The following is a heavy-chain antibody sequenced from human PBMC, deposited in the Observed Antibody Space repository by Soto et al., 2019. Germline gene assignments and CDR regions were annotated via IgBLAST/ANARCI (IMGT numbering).Heavy chain of an antibody. CDR1: GFTFDDYA. D-gene: IGHD1-1*01. CDR3: PKDLDRNDCDAFDR. J-gene: IGHJ3*02. Sequence: EVKLVESGGGLVQPGRSLRLSCAASGFTFDDYAMHWVRQAPGTGLEWVSGISWNSDNIVYADSVKGRFTISRDNSKIPLYLQMTRLGAAATPLYNCPKDLDRNDCDAFDRGGQVTMVTVAS. CDR2: ISWNSDNI. V-gene: IGHV3-9*01.